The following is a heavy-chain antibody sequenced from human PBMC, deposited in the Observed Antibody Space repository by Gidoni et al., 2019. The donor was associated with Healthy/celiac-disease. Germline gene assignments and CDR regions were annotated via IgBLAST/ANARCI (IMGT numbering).Heavy chain of an antibody. J-gene: IGHJ5*02. CDR1: GGSISRGGYY. CDR2: IYYSGST. Sequence: QVQLQESGPGLVKPSQTLSLTCTVSGGSISRGGYYGSWIRQHPGKGLEWIGYIYYSGSTYYNPSLKSRVTISVDTSKNQFSLKLSSVTAADTAVYYCARGLPDWSGLNWFDPWGQGTLVTVSS. CDR3: ARGLPDWSGLNWFDP. V-gene: IGHV4-31*03. D-gene: IGHD3-3*01.